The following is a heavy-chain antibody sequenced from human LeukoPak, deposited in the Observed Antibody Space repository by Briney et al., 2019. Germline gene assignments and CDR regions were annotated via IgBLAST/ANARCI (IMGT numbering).Heavy chain of an antibody. CDR2: ISSSSSYI. D-gene: IGHD3-16*01. J-gene: IGHJ6*02. Sequence: GGSLRLSCAASGFTFSSYSMNWVRQAPGKGLEWVSSISSSSSYIYYADSVKGRFTISRDNAKNSLYLQMNSLRVDDTAVYYCARDQRSQGEYGMDVWGQGTTVTVPS. V-gene: IGHV3-21*01. CDR3: ARDQRSQGEYGMDV. CDR1: GFTFSSYS.